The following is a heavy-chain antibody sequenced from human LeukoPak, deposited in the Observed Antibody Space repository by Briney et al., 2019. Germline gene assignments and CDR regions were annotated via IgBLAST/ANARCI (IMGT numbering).Heavy chain of an antibody. Sequence: GGSLRLSCVASGFTFSDSAIHWVRQSSGKGLEWIGHMDKETNLYATALAASVKGRFTVSRDDSKNTAYLQMNSLKTEDTAVYYCTRSSGWPDAFDIWGQGTMATVSS. J-gene: IGHJ3*02. V-gene: IGHV3-73*01. CDR3: TRSSGWPDAFDI. CDR2: MDKETNLYAT. CDR1: GFTFSDSA. D-gene: IGHD6-19*01.